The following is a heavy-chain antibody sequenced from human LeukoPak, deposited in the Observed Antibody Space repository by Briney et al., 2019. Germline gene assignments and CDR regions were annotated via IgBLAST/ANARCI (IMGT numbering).Heavy chain of an antibody. Sequence: GGSLRLSCAASGFTFREYSMSWVRQAPGKGREWVSNIRANGGDTYYIDSVKGRFTISRDNSKNTVYLEMNSLRAGDTAVYYCAKGGYTTSFESWGQGTLVTVTS. J-gene: IGHJ5*01. CDR1: GFTFREYS. CDR2: IRANGGDT. D-gene: IGHD2-15*01. CDR3: AKGGYTTSFES. V-gene: IGHV3-23*01.